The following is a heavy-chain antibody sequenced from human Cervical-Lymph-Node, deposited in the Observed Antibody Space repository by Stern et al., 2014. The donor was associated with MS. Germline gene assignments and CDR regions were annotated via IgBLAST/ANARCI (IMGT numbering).Heavy chain of an antibody. CDR2: IYPGDPET. CDR3: ARRGHGYMGIDY. D-gene: IGHD1-1*01. V-gene: IGHV5-51*03. J-gene: IGHJ4*02. CDR1: GYRFTNNW. Sequence: EMQLVQSGAEVRKPGESLRISCEVSGYRFTNNWIGWVGQVPGTGLEGMGIIYPGDPETSYSPSFQGQGTILLDKSNNLTYPQMSSLKASDTAIYYCARRGHGYMGIDYWGQGTLVTVSS.